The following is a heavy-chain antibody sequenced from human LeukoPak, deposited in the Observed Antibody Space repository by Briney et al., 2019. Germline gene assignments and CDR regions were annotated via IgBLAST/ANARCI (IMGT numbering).Heavy chain of an antibody. CDR2: IRYDGSNK. CDR1: GFTFSSYG. V-gene: IGHV3-30*02. CDR3: AKDSGIYYYYYYMDV. J-gene: IGHJ6*03. Sequence: GGSLRLSCAASGFTFSSYGMHSVRQAPGKGLEWVAFIRYDGSNKYYADSVKGRFAISRDNSKNTLYLQMNSLRAEDTAVYYCAKDSGIYYYYYYMDVWGEGTTVTVSS.